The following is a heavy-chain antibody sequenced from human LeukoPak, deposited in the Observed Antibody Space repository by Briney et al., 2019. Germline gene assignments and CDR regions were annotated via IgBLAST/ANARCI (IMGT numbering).Heavy chain of an antibody. CDR2: IYTSGST. CDR1: GGSISSGSYY. J-gene: IGHJ4*02. CDR3: ARVGCSGGSCYPPDY. D-gene: IGHD2-15*01. Sequence: SETLSLTCTVSGGSISSGSYYWSWIRQPAGKGLEWIGRIYTSGSTNYNPSLKSRVTISVDTSKNQFSLKLSSVTAADTAVYYCARVGCSGGSCYPPDYWGQGTLVTVSS. V-gene: IGHV4-61*02.